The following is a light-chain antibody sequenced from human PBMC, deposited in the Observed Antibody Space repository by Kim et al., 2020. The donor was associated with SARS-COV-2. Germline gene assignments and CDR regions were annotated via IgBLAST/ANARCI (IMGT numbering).Light chain of an antibody. CDR3: NSRDSSGNHVL. CDR1: SLRIYY. Sequence: ALGHTVRITCQGDSLRIYYASWYQQKPGQAPVLVIYGKNYRPSGIPDRFSGSSSGNTASLTITGAQAEDEADYYCNSRDSSGNHVLFGGGTQLTVL. J-gene: IGLJ2*01. V-gene: IGLV3-19*01. CDR2: GKN.